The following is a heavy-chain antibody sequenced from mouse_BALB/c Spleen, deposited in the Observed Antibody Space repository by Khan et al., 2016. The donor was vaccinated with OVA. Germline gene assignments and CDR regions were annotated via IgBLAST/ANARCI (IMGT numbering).Heavy chain of an antibody. D-gene: IGHD4-1*01. V-gene: IGHV5-6*03. CDR3: TRHWVGVMDY. Sequence: EVKLVESGGGLVKPGGSLKLSCAASGFTFSTYGMSWVRQTPDKRLEWVATISIGGTYTYYPDSVKGRFTISRDNAKNTLYLQRISLRSEDTAMYYCTRHWVGVMDYWGQGTSVTVSS. CDR1: GFTFSTYG. J-gene: IGHJ4*01. CDR2: ISIGGTYT.